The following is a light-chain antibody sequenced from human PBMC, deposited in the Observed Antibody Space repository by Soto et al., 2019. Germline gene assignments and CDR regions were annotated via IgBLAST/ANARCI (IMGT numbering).Light chain of an antibody. CDR2: DVN. CDR1: SSDVGSYDY. CDR3: CAYSTSGTHV. V-gene: IGLV2-14*03. J-gene: IGLJ1*01. Sequence: QSVLTQPASVSGSPGQSITFSCTGTSSDVGSYDYVSWHQQHPGKAPKLIIYDVNNRPSGVPSRVSGSKSGNTASLIISGLQTEDEADYYCCAYSTSGTHVFGTGTKVTVL.